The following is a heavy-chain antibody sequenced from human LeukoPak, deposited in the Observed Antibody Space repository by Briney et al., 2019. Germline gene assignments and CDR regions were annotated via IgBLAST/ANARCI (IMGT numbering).Heavy chain of an antibody. V-gene: IGHV1-2*02. J-gene: IGHJ4*02. Sequence: ASVRVSCKASGYTFTGYYMHWVRQAPGQGLEWMGWINPNSGGTNYAQKFQGRVTMTRDTSISTAYMELSRLRSDDTAVYYCARYEVYYYGSEGFDYWGQGTLVTVSS. CDR1: GYTFTGYY. CDR2: INPNSGGT. CDR3: ARYEVYYYGSEGFDY. D-gene: IGHD3-10*01.